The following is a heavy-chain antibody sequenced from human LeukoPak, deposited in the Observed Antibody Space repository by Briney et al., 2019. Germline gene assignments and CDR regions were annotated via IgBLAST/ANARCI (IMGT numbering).Heavy chain of an antibody. CDR2: IYYSGST. CDR1: GGSISSYY. CDR3: ARVYSGYDGNWFDP. V-gene: IGHV4-59*01. J-gene: IGHJ5*02. Sequence: SETLSLTCTVSGGSISSYYWSWIRQPPGKGLEWIGYIYYSGSTNYNPSLKSRVTISVDTSKNQFSLKLSSVTAADTAVYYCARVYSGYDGNWFDPWGQETLVTVSS. D-gene: IGHD5-12*01.